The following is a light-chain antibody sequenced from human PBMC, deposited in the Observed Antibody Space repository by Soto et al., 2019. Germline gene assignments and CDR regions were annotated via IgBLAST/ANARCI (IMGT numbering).Light chain of an antibody. CDR2: EVS. J-gene: IGLJ1*01. CDR3: SSYTSSSTDV. V-gene: IGLV2-14*01. Sequence: QSALTQPASVSGSPGQSITISCTGTSSDVGGYNYVSWYQQHPGKAPKLMIYEVSRRPSGVSNRFSASKSGNTASLTISGRRAEDEGDYYCSSYTSSSTDVFGTGTKLTVL. CDR1: SSDVGGYNY.